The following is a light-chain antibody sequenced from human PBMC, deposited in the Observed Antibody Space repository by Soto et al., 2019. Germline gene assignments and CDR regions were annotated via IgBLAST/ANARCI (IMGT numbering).Light chain of an antibody. J-gene: IGKJ1*01. CDR3: QQHYSTPT. CDR2: WAS. V-gene: IGKV4-1*01. CDR1: QSGLSSSNNKNY. Sequence: DIVMTQSPDSLAVSLGGRAAINCKSSQSGLSSSNNKNYLAWYQQKPGQPPKLLIYWASTRESGVPDRFSGSGSGTDFTLTISSLQAEDVAVYYCQQHYSTPTFGQGTKVEIK.